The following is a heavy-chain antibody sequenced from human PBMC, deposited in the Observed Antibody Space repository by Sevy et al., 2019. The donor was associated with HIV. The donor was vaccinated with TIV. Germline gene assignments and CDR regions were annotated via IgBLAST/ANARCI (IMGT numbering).Heavy chain of an antibody. CDR2: ISSSSSYI. J-gene: IGHJ5*02. D-gene: IGHD6-19*01. Sequence: GESLKISCAASGFTFSSYSMNWVRQAPGKGLEWVSSISSSSSYIYYADSVKGRFTISRDNAKNSLYLQMNSLRAEDTAVYYCARDRLSSGRNWFDPWGQGTLVTVSS. CDR3: ARDRLSSGRNWFDP. CDR1: GFTFSSYS. V-gene: IGHV3-21*01.